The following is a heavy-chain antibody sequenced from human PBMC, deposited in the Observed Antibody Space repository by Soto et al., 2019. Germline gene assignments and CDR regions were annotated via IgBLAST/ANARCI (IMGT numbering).Heavy chain of an antibody. J-gene: IGHJ3*02. Sequence: EVQLVESGGGLVKPGESLRLSCAASGFTFSNYNINWVRQAPGKGLEWVSSIRGRSIDMYYADSGKGRFTISRDDAKNSLSLQMNGLRAEDTAVYFCVRESYPAKAFDIWGQGTMVTVSS. D-gene: IGHD2-2*01. CDR2: IRGRSIDM. V-gene: IGHV3-21*01. CDR3: VRESYPAKAFDI. CDR1: GFTFSNYN.